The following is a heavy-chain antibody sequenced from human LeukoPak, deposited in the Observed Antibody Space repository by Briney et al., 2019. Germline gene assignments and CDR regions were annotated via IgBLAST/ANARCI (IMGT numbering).Heavy chain of an antibody. CDR1: GFTFSSYG. D-gene: IGHD3-22*01. CDR2: IWYDGSNK. Sequence: GGSLRLSCAASGFTFSSYGMHWVRQAPGKGLEWVAVIWYDGSNKYYADSVKGRFTISRDNSKNTLYLQMNSLRAEDTAVYYCARALPGSYYDSSGYYSPDIWGQGPMVTVSS. J-gene: IGHJ3*02. CDR3: ARALPGSYYDSSGYYSPDI. V-gene: IGHV3-33*01.